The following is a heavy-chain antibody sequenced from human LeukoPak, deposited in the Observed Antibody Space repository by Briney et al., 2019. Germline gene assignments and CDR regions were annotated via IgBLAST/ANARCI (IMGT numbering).Heavy chain of an antibody. CDR3: ARGADGVSSNSRGWFDP. D-gene: IGHD2-15*01. Sequence: GGSLRLSCTASGFTFSSYSMNWVRQAPGKGLEWVSSISTSSSYIYYADSVKGRFTISRDNARNSLYLQMNTLRAEDTAVYSCARGADGVSSNSRGWFDPGGQRTLVTVSA. CDR1: GFTFSSYS. V-gene: IGHV3-21*01. CDR2: ISTSSSYI. J-gene: IGHJ5*02.